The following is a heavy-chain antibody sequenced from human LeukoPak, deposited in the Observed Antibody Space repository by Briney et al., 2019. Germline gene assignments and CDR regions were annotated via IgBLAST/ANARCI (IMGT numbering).Heavy chain of an antibody. CDR1: GFTFSDYY. CDR2: ISSSGSTI. CDR3: AKAAAAQTLDALDI. V-gene: IGHV3-11*04. J-gene: IGHJ3*02. Sequence: GGSLRLSCAASGFTFSDYYMSWIRQAPGKGLEWVSYISSSGSTIYYADSVKGRFTISRDNSKNTLYLQMNSLRAEDTAVYYCAKAAAAQTLDALDIWGQGTMVTVSS. D-gene: IGHD6-13*01.